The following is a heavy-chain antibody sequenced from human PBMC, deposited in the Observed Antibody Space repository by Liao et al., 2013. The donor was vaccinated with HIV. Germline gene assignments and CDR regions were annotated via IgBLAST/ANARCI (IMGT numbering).Heavy chain of an antibody. Sequence: QLQLQESGPGLVKPSETLSLTCTVSGGSISNDDYYWTWIRQPPGKGLEWIGYIYYSGSAYYNPSLTSRLTMSVDTSKNQFSLKLRSVTAADSAVYYCARKGVGIDAFDLWGQGTVVTVSS. D-gene: IGHD3-10*01. CDR2: IYYSGSA. J-gene: IGHJ3*01. CDR1: GGSISNDDYY. V-gene: IGHV4-30-4*08. CDR3: ARKGVGIDAFDL.